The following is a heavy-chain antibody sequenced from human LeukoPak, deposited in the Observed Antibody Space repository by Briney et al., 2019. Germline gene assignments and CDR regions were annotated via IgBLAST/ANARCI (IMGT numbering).Heavy chain of an antibody. CDR1: GYTFTGYY. CDR2: INPNSGGT. Sequence: ASVKVSCKASGYTFTGYYMHWVRQAPGQGLEWMGWINPNSGGTNYAQKFQGRVTMTRDTSISTAYMELSRLRSDDTAVYYCARDLDEYVWGSYPLNYFDYWGQGTLVTVSS. J-gene: IGHJ4*02. CDR3: ARDLDEYVWGSYPLNYFDY. V-gene: IGHV1-2*02. D-gene: IGHD3-16*02.